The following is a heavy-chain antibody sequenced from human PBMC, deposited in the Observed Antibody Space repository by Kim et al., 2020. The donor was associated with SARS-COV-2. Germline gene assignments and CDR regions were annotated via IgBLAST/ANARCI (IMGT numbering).Heavy chain of an antibody. V-gene: IGHV3-23*01. Sequence: GGSLRLSCAASGFPFSNYAMSWVRHAPGKGLEWVSAISGHGSNTYYADSVKGRFTISRDKSKSTLFLQMNSLRGEDTAVYYCAKDLVGSGDYYNFIDCWGQGTLVTVSS. D-gene: IGHD3-10*01. CDR2: ISGHGSNT. CDR3: AKDLVGSGDYYNFIDC. J-gene: IGHJ4*02. CDR1: GFPFSNYA.